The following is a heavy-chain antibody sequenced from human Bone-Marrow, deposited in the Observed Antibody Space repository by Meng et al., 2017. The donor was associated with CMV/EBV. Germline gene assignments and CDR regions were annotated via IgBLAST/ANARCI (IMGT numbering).Heavy chain of an antibody. V-gene: IGHV1-69*05. CDR3: AIGLRLRFWYDY. CDR1: GGTFSSYA. J-gene: IGHJ4*03. Sequence: SVKVSCKASGGTFSSYAISWVRQAPGQGLEWMGGIIPIFGTANYAQKFQGRVTITTDESTSTAYMELSSLRSEDTAVYYCAIGLRLRFWYDYWGQGTTVTVSS. D-gene: IGHD5-12*01. CDR2: IIPIFGTA.